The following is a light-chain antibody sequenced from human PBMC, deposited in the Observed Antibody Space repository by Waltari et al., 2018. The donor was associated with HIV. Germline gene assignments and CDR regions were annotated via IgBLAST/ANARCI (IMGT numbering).Light chain of an antibody. CDR2: GAS. CDR1: QSVASNY. V-gene: IGKV3-20*01. Sequence: EIVLTQSPGTLSLSLGERATLSCRASQSVASNYIAWYQQRPGQAPRFLIYGASRRATGIPDRFTGSASGADFTLTISRLEPEDFGMYYCQHYGSSPPPTFGQGTRLEIK. CDR3: QHYGSSPPPT. J-gene: IGKJ5*01.